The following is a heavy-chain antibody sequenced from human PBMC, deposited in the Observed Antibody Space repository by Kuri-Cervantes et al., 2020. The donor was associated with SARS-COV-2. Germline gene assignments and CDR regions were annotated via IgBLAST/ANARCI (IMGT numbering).Heavy chain of an antibody. CDR2: IIPIFGTA. Sequence: SVKVSCKASGGTFSSYAISWVRQAPGRGLEWMGGIIPIFGTANYAQKFQGRVTITADKSTSTAYMELSSLRSEDTAVYYCAGSRWLQLDYYYYGMDVWGQGTTVTVSS. CDR1: GGTFSSYA. CDR3: AGSRWLQLDYYYYGMDV. D-gene: IGHD5-24*01. V-gene: IGHV1-69*06. J-gene: IGHJ6*02.